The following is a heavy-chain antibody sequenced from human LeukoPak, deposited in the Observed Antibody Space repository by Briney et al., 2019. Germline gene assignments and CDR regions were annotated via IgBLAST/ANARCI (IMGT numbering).Heavy chain of an antibody. CDR2: IYYSGST. V-gene: IGHV4-30-4*08. CDR1: GGSISSGDYY. Sequence: SQTLSLTCTVSGGSISSGDYYWSWIRQPPGKGLEWNGYIYYSGSTYYNPSLKSQVTISVDTSKNQFSLKLSSVTAADTAVYYCARQGIYGSGRDYWGQGTLVIVSS. CDR3: ARQGIYGSGRDY. D-gene: IGHD3-10*01. J-gene: IGHJ4*02.